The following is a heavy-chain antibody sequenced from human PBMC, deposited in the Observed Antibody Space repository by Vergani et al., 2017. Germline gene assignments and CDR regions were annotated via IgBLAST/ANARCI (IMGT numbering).Heavy chain of an antibody. V-gene: IGHV3-48*03. CDR1: GFTFSSYE. CDR3: AGVLLWFGEEGMDV. Sequence: EVQLVESGGGLVQPGGSLRLSCAASGFTFSSYEMNWVRQAPGKGLEWVSYISSSGSTIYYADSVKGRFTISRDNAKNSLYLQMNSLRAEDTAVYYCAGVLLWFGEEGMDVWGQGTTVTVSS. D-gene: IGHD3-10*01. CDR2: ISSSGSTI. J-gene: IGHJ6*02.